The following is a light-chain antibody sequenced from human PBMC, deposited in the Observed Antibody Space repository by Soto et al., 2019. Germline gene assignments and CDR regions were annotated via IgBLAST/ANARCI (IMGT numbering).Light chain of an antibody. CDR1: RGISNY. J-gene: IGKJ1*01. CDR3: QQYNSGPET. V-gene: IGKV1-27*01. CDR2: AAS. Sequence: DIQMTQSPSSLSASVGDRVTITCRASRGISNYLAWYQQKPGKVPKLLIYAASTLRSGVLSRFSGSGSGTDFTLTISSLQPEDVATYYCQQYNSGPETFGQGTKVEIK.